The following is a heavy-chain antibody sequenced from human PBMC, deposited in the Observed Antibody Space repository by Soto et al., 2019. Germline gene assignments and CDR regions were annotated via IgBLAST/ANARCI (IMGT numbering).Heavy chain of an antibody. CDR1: GFTVSTYG. J-gene: IGHJ4*02. Sequence: QVQLVESGGGVVQPGRSLRLSCAVSGFTVSTYGRHWVRQAPGKGLEWVAVISRDGGTKYYADSVKGRFTISRDNSMNTLFLEMNSLRGDDMAVYYCTGEVASGYWGQGTLVNVSS. V-gene: IGHV3-30*03. CDR3: TGEVASGY. D-gene: IGHD2-8*02. CDR2: ISRDGGTK.